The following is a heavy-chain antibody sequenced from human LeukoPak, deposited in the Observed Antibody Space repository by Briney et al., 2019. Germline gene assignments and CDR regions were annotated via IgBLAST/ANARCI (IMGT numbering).Heavy chain of an antibody. Sequence: GGSLRLSCAASGFAFASYAMGWVRQSPGKRVEWGSRITGSGENTYYAGSVKGRFTISRDNSKNTLYLQMNSLRPEDTAVYYCAKSLVSGGSCYSCFDYWGQGTLVTVSS. D-gene: IGHD2-15*01. CDR1: GFAFASYA. CDR3: AKSLVSGGSCYSCFDY. J-gene: IGHJ4*02. V-gene: IGHV3-23*01. CDR2: ITGSGENT.